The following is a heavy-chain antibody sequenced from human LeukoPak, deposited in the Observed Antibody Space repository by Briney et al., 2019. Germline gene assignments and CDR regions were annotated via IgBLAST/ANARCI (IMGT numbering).Heavy chain of an antibody. CDR3: AENGPWSLKY. J-gene: IGHJ4*02. CDR2: VHQSGVT. V-gene: IGHV4-4*02. CDR1: GGFISNINW. D-gene: IGHD2-15*01. Sequence: PSGTLSLTCAVSGGFISNINWWSWVRQPPGRGLEWIGEVHQSGVTNYNPSLKSRVTISLDKSNNQFSLKLNSVTAADTAVYFCAENGPWSLKYWSQGTLVTVSS.